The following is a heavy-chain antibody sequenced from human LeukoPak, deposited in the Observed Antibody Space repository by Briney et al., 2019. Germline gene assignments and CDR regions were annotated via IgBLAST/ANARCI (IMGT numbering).Heavy chain of an antibody. Sequence: SVKVSCKAPGGTFSSYAISWVRQAPGQGLEWMGGIIPIFGTANYAQKFQGRVTITADESTSTAYMELSSLRSEDTAVYYCASTVSTYYYDSSGPRDGDYWGQGTLVTVSS. V-gene: IGHV1-69*13. CDR3: ASTVSTYYYDSSGPRDGDY. J-gene: IGHJ4*02. D-gene: IGHD3-22*01. CDR2: IIPIFGTA. CDR1: GGTFSSYA.